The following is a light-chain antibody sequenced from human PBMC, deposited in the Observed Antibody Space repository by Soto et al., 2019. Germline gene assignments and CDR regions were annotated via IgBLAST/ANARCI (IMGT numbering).Light chain of an antibody. J-gene: IGKJ3*01. CDR3: QQYYITPFT. V-gene: IGKV4-1*01. CDR1: QSVLYNSNNKNY. CDR2: WAS. Sequence: DIVMTQSPDSLAVSLGERATINCKSSQSVLYNSNNKNYLAWYQQKPGQPPKLLIYWASTRESGVPDRFSGSGSGTDFTLTISSLQAEDVAVYYCQQYYITPFTFGPGTKVDIK.